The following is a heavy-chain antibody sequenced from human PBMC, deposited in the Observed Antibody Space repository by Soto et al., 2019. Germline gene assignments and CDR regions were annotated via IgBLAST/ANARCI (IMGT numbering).Heavy chain of an antibody. V-gene: IGHV4-39*02. J-gene: IGHJ6*02. D-gene: IGHD3-22*01. Sequence: SETLSLTCTVSGGSISSSSYYWGWIRQPPGKGLEWIGSIYYSGSTYYNPSLKSRVTISVDTSKNQFSLKLSSVTAADTAVYYCAREYYYDSSGYYPNYYYGMDVWGQGTTGTVSS. CDR1: GGSISSSSYY. CDR3: AREYYYDSSGYYPNYYYGMDV. CDR2: IYYSGST.